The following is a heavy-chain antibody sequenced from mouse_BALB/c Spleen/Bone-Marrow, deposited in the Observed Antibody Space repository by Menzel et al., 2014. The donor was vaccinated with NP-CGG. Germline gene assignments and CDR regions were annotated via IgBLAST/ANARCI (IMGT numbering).Heavy chain of an antibody. Sequence: VQLQQSGAELVKPGASVKLSCTASGFNIKDTRMHWVKQRPEQGLEWIGRIDPANGNTKYDPKFQGKATITADTSSNTAYLQLSSLTSEDTAVYYCASYRYAWYFDVWGAGTTVTVSS. CDR2: IDPANGNT. CDR1: GFNIKDTR. V-gene: IGHV14-3*02. D-gene: IGHD2-14*01. J-gene: IGHJ1*01. CDR3: ASYRYAWYFDV.